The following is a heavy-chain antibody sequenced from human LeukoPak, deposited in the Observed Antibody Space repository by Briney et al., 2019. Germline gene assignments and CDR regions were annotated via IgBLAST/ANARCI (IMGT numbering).Heavy chain of an antibody. CDR3: ARSVDTAMVSGWRDWFDP. CDR2: ISHSGST. Sequence: PSETLSLTCAVYGGSFSGYYWSWIRQPPGKGLEWIGEISHSGSTNYNPSLKSRVTISVDTSKNQFSLKLSSVTAADTAVYYCARSVDTAMVSGWRDWFDPWGQGTLVTVSS. D-gene: IGHD5-18*01. J-gene: IGHJ5*02. CDR1: GGSFSGYY. V-gene: IGHV4-34*01.